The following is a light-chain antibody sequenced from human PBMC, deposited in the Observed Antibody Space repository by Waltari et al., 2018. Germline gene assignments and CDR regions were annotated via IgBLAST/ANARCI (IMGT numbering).Light chain of an antibody. CDR2: DAS. V-gene: IGKV1-33*01. J-gene: IGKJ3*01. CDR3: KQYDNLAPYVFP. Sequence: DIQMTQSPSSLSASVGDRVTITCQASQDISNYLNWYQQNPGKAPKLLIYDASNLETGVPSRFSGSGSGTDFTVHISSLQPEDIATYYCKQYDNLAPYVFPFGPGTKVDIK. CDR1: QDISNY.